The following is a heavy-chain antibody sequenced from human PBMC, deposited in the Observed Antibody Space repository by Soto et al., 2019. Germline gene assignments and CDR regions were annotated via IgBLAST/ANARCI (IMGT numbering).Heavy chain of an antibody. CDR2: TYYRSRWYN. CDR3: AGTTSHQWYYMDV. Sequence: SQTLSLTCAISGDSVSINSAARNWIRLSPSRGLEWLARTYYRSRWYNDYAVSVRSRITVNPDTSKNQFSLQLTSVTPEDTAVYYCAGTTSHQWYYMDVWGKGTTVTVSS. V-gene: IGHV6-1*01. D-gene: IGHD1-7*01. CDR1: GDSVSINSAA. J-gene: IGHJ6*03.